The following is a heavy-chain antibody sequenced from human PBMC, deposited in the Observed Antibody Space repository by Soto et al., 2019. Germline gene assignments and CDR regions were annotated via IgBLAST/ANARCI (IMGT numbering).Heavy chain of an antibody. CDR2: IYPSGSST. CDR3: ARGIAVAIQAGIDY. CDR1: GYTFTNYY. J-gene: IGHJ4*02. Sequence: VQLVQSGAEVKKPGASVKVSCKASGYTFTNYYMHWGRQATRQWLEWMGSIYPSGSSTSYTRKFQDRVTMTRDTSTSTVHMEVSSLISEATAVYYFARGIAVAIQAGIDYCGQGTLEPVSS. D-gene: IGHD6-19*01. V-gene: IGHV1-46*01.